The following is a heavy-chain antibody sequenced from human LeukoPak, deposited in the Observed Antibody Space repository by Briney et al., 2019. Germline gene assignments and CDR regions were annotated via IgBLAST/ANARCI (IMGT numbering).Heavy chain of an antibody. Sequence: GGSLRLACSASGFTFTSHAMTWARQAPGKGPEWVSSITGSGDDTYYAASVRGRFTISRDNSKNILYLQMKSLRVDDTAIYYCATRAGVAVGGTVADYWGQGTLVTVSS. CDR2: ITGSGDDT. CDR3: ATRAGVAVGGTVADY. V-gene: IGHV3-23*01. CDR1: GFTFTSHA. J-gene: IGHJ4*02. D-gene: IGHD6-19*01.